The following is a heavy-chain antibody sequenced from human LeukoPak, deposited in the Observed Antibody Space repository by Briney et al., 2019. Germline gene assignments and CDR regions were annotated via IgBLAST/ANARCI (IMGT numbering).Heavy chain of an antibody. CDR2: INPNSGGT. CDR1: GYTFTGYY. Sequence: ASVKVSCKASGYTFTGYYMHWVRQAPGQGLECMGWINPNSGGTNYAQKFRGRVTMTRDTSISTAYMELSSLRSDDTAVYYCARDLSGGDYGDMDVWGQGTTVTVSS. J-gene: IGHJ6*02. D-gene: IGHD4-17*01. CDR3: ARDLSGGDYGDMDV. V-gene: IGHV1-2*02.